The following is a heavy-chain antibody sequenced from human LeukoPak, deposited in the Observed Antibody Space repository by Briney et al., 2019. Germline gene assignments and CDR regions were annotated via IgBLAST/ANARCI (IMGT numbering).Heavy chain of an antibody. Sequence: PGGSLRLSCAASGFTFSSYSMNWVRQAPGKGLEWVSYISSSSSTIYYPDSVKGRFTISRDNAKNSLYLQMNSLRAEDTAVYYCARETSAMGFDYWGQGTLVTVSS. CDR3: ARETSAMGFDY. J-gene: IGHJ4*02. CDR1: GFTFSSYS. D-gene: IGHD1-1*01. CDR2: ISSSSSTI. V-gene: IGHV3-48*01.